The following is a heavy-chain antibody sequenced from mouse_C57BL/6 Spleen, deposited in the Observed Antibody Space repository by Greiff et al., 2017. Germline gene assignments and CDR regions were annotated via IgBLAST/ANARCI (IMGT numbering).Heavy chain of an antibody. CDR3: TRAKTGTAWFAY. Sequence: EVMLVESGEGLVKPGGSLKLSCAASGFTFSSYAMSWVRQTPGKRLEWVAYISSGGDYIYYADTVKGRFTISRDNARNTLYLQMSSLKSEDTAMYYCTRAKTGTAWFAYWGQGTLVTVSA. D-gene: IGHD4-1*01. V-gene: IGHV5-9-1*02. J-gene: IGHJ3*01. CDR1: GFTFSSYA. CDR2: ISSGGDYI.